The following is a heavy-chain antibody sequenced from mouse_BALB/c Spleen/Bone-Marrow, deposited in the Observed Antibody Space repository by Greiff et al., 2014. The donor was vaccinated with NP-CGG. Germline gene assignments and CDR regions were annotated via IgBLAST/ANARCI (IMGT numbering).Heavy chain of an antibody. Sequence: VHLVESGPGLVAPSQSLSITCTVSGFSLTGYGVSWVRQPPGKGLEWLGMIWGDGSTGYNSALKSRLSISKDNSKGQVFLKMNSLQTDDTARYYCARDSFLITRALDYWGQGTSVTVSS. V-gene: IGHV2-6-7*01. CDR2: IWGDGST. CDR1: GFSLTGYG. D-gene: IGHD2-4*01. J-gene: IGHJ4*01. CDR3: ARDSFLITRALDY.